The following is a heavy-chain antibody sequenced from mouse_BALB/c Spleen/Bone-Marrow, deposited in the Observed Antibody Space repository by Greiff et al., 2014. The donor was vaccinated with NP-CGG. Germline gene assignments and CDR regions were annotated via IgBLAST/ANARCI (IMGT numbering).Heavy chain of an antibody. Sequence: VQLKESGAELVKPGASVKLSCTASGFNIKETYMHWGKQRPEKGLEGIGRIDPANGNTKYDPKFQGKATIIADTSSNTAYLQLSSLTSEDTAVYYCARYYYGSSYFDYWGQGTTLTVSS. V-gene: IGHV14-3*02. D-gene: IGHD1-1*01. CDR3: ARYYYGSSYFDY. J-gene: IGHJ2*01. CDR2: IDPANGNT. CDR1: GFNIKETY.